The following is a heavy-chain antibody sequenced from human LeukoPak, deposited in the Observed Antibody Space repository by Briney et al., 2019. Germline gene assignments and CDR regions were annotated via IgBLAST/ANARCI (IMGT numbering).Heavy chain of an antibody. V-gene: IGHV3-23*01. Sequence: GGSLRLSCAASGFIFSNYAMAWVRQAPGKGLEWVSGINPRDGGTVYADSVRGRFTISRDNSKYTLYLQMKSLRVEDTALYYCVKYIAVPGEQLLGDYWGQGTLVTVSS. CDR2: INPRDGGT. J-gene: IGHJ4*02. CDR3: VKYIAVPGEQLLGDY. CDR1: GFIFSNYA. D-gene: IGHD6-19*01.